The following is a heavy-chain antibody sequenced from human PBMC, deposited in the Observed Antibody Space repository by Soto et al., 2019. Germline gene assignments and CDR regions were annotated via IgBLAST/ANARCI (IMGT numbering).Heavy chain of an antibody. V-gene: IGHV3-23*01. J-gene: IGHJ4*02. CDR3: AKGACGTECFSHFDY. CDR1: GFIFSTSA. Sequence: EVQLLESGGGLVQPGGSLRLSCAASGFIFSTSAMNWVRQAPGKGLEWVSSISVSGGRIYYADSVKGRFTISRDNSKNTLYLQMNSLRAEDTAVYYCAKGACGTECFSHFDYWGQGALVTVSS. CDR2: ISVSGGRI. D-gene: IGHD2-21*01.